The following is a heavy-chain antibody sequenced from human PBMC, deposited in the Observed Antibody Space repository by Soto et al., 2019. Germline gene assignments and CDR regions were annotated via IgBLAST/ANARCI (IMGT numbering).Heavy chain of an antibody. CDR1: GFTFSSYE. Sequence: PGGSLRLSCAASGFTFSSYEMNWVRQAPGKGLEWVSYISSSGSTIYYADSVKSRFTISRDNAKNSLYLQMNSLRAEDTAVYYCARDSPGYGSGRGYDYWGQGTLVTVSS. CDR2: ISSSGSTI. J-gene: IGHJ4*02. CDR3: ARDSPGYGSGRGYDY. V-gene: IGHV3-48*03. D-gene: IGHD3-10*01.